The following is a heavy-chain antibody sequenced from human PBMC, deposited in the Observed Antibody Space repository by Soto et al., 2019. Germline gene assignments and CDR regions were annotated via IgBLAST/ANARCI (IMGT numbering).Heavy chain of an antibody. CDR2: IYYRGST. CDR3: AIHHWGAKIRTTSREDCFDP. CDR1: GGSISSNHYY. J-gene: IGHJ5*02. V-gene: IGHV4-39*01. Sequence: QLQLQESGPGLVKPSETLSLTCTVSGGSISSNHYYWGWIRQPPGKGLEWIGSIYYRGSTYYNPSRRSRISTSRDSSKYQSSLKLSSMTAADTAVYSCAIHHWGAKIRTTSREDCFDPCGQVNMVTVSS. D-gene: IGHD7-27*01.